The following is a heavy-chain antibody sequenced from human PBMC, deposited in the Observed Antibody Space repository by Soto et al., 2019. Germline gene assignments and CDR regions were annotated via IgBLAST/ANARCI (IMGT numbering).Heavy chain of an antibody. Sequence: EVQLVESGGGLVQPGGSLRLSCEASGSTFRNYDMHWVRQGTGKGLEWVSGISAAGDPDYADSVEGRFTISRVNAQNSFFLQMNSLRVGDTAVYYCARTDREFYGLDVWGQGTTVIVSS. CDR2: ISAAGDP. J-gene: IGHJ6*01. CDR3: ARTDREFYGLDV. V-gene: IGHV3-13*05. CDR1: GSTFRNYD.